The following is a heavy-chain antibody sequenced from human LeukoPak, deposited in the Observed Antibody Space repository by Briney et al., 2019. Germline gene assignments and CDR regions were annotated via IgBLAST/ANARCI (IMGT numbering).Heavy chain of an antibody. CDR2: ISYDGSNK. D-gene: IGHD6-19*01. V-gene: IGHV3-30-3*01. CDR1: GFTFSSYA. J-gene: IGHJ4*02. CDR3: ARDFGSDWYGGYFDY. Sequence: PGGSLRLSCAASGFTFSSYAMHWVRQAPGKGLEWVAVISYDGSNKYYADSVKGRFTISRDNSKNTLFLQMDSLRAEDTAVYYCARDFGSDWYGGYFDYWGQGTLVTVSS.